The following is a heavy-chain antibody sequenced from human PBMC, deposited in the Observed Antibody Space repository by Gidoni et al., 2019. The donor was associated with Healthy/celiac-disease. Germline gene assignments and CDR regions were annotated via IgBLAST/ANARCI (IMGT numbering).Heavy chain of an antibody. V-gene: IGHV1-2*02. D-gene: IGHD6-19*01. J-gene: IGHJ4*02. CDR2: INPNSGGT. CDR1: GYTFTGYY. Sequence: QVQLVQSGAEVKKPGASVKVSCKASGYTFTGYYMHWVRQAPGQGLEWMGWINPNSGGTNYAQKFQGRVTMTRDTSISTAYMELSRLRSDDTAVYYCARALGHEQWLPRAYYFDYWGQGTLVTVSS. CDR3: ARALGHEQWLPRAYYFDY.